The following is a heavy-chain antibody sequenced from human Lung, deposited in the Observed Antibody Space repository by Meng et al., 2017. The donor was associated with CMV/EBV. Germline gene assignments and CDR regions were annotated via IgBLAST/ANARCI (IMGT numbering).Heavy chain of an antibody. CDR2: TYYRSKWYN. V-gene: IGHV6-1*01. CDR3: ARGYSHRLDY. Sequence: SQXXSLTCAISGDSVSSNSVAWNWIRQSPSRGLEWLGRTYYRSKWYNDYAVSVKSRITINPDTSKNQFSLQLKSVTPEDTAVYYCARGYSHRLDYWGQGTLVTVSS. D-gene: IGHD1-1*01. CDR1: GDSVSSNSVA. J-gene: IGHJ4*02.